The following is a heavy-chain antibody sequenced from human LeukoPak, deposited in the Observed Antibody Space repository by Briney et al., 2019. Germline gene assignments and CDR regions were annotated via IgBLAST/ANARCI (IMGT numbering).Heavy chain of an antibody. CDR2: ISSDGSAK. Sequence: GGSLRLSCAASGFTFSNYGMHWVRQAPGKGLEWVAVISSDGSAKYYTDSVKGRFTISRDNSKNTLYLQMNSLRPEDTAVYYCAECLSSGWYLWVDYWGQGTLVTVSS. D-gene: IGHD6-19*01. J-gene: IGHJ4*02. CDR1: GFTFSNYG. V-gene: IGHV3-30*18. CDR3: AECLSSGWYLWVDY.